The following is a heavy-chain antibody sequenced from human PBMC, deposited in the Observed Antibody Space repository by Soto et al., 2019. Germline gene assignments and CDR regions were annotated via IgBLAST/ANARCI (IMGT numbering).Heavy chain of an antibody. D-gene: IGHD3-10*01. CDR3: AFTSGSGSYYFAY. Sequence: EVQLLESGGGLVQPGGSLRLSCAASGFTFSSYAMWWVRQAPGKGLECVSAISGGGATTYYADSVKGRFTISRDNSKNTLSLQMNSLRAADTAVYYCAFTSGSGSYYFAYWGQGTLVTVSS. J-gene: IGHJ4*02. CDR2: ISGGGATT. CDR1: GFTFSSYA. V-gene: IGHV3-23*01.